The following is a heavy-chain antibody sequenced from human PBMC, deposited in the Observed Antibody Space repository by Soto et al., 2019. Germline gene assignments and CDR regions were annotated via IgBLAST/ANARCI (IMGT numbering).Heavy chain of an antibody. J-gene: IGHJ5*02. CDR2: IRSEADGGTT. V-gene: IGHV3-15*07. D-gene: IGHD3-16*01. CDR3: AWGAAQFYES. CDR1: GLTLTNVW. Sequence: EVQLVESGGGLVKPGGSLRVSWAASGLTLTNVWMNWVRQAPGKGLEWVGLIRSEADGGTTDYAAPVKGRFTISRDDSKNTLYLQMSSLESEDTSVYYCAWGAAQFYESWGLGTLVTVSS.